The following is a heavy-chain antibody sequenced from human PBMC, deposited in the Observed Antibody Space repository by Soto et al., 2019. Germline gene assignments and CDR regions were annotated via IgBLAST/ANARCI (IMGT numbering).Heavy chain of an antibody. V-gene: IGHV1-18*01. Sequence: ASVKVSCKASGYTFTSYGISWARQAPGQGLEWVGWTSAHNGDTRYAQNLQGRITMTTDTFTNTAYMELPSLTADDTAVYSGARDWSRYYDSSGLMWFYWGQGTLVTVSS. CDR1: GYTFTSYG. D-gene: IGHD3-22*01. CDR2: TSAHNGDT. J-gene: IGHJ4*02. CDR3: ARDWSRYYDSSGLMWFY.